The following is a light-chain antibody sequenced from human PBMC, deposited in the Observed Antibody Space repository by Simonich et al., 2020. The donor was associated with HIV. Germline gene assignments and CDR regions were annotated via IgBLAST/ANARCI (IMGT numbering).Light chain of an antibody. CDR1: QSVGSY. CDR3: QQYNNWPRT. CDR2: DAS. Sequence: EIVLTQSPATLSLSPGERATLSCRASQSVGSYLAWYQQKPGQAPRLLIYDASNRATGIPARFTGSGSGTEFTLTISSMQSEDFALYYCQQYNNWPRTFGQGTKVEIK. J-gene: IGKJ1*01. V-gene: IGKV3-11*01.